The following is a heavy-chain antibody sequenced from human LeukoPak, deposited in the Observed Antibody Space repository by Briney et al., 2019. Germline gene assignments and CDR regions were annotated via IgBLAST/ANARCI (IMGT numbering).Heavy chain of an antibody. D-gene: IGHD3-10*01. J-gene: IGHJ4*02. V-gene: IGHV3-9*01. CDR1: GFTFSNYW. CDR3: AKDVYITMVRGVTGFDY. CDR2: ISWNSGSI. Sequence: GGSLRLSCEASGFTFSNYWMSWVRQAPGKGLEWVSGISWNSGSIGYADSVKGRFTISRDNAKNSLCLQMNSLRAEDTALYYCAKDVYITMVRGVTGFDYWGQGTLVTVSS.